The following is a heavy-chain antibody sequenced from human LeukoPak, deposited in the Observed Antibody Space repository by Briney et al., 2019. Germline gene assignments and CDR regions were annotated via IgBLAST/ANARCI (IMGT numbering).Heavy chain of an antibody. V-gene: IGHV4-39*02. CDR1: GGSISSSYYY. D-gene: IGHD3-22*01. J-gene: IGHJ4*02. CDR3: ARDAHYYDSSGYYIH. Sequence: PSETLSLTCTVSGGSISSSYYYWGWIRQPPGKGLEWIGSIYYSGSTYYNPSLRSRVTISVDTSKNQFSLKLSSVAAADTAVYYCARDAHYYDSSGYYIHWGQGTLVTVSS. CDR2: IYYSGST.